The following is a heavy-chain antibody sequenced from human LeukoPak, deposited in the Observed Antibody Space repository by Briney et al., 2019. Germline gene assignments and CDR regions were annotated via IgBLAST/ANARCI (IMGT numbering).Heavy chain of an antibody. D-gene: IGHD6-19*01. Sequence: SETLSLTCNVSIGSIDNHYWTWIRQPPGKGLEWVGYIFFTGYTNYNPSLKSRVTISLDTSNNQFSLRLGSVTAADTAVYYCARDLYGSGHFDYWGQGTLVTVSS. CDR3: ARDLYGSGHFDY. CDR2: IFFTGYT. J-gene: IGHJ4*02. V-gene: IGHV4-59*11. CDR1: IGSIDNHY.